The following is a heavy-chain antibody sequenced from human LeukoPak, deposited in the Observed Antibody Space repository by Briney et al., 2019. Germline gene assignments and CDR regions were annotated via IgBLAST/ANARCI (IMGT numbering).Heavy chain of an antibody. CDR2: ISSSGSTI. J-gene: IGHJ6*03. Sequence: GGSLRLSCAASGFTFSDYYMSWIRQAPGKGLEWVSYISSSGSTIYYADSVKGRFTISRDNAKNSLYLQMNSLGAEDTAVYYCARGEEELAPAGYYYYYMDVWGKGTTVTVSS. V-gene: IGHV3-11*04. CDR3: ARGEEELAPAGYYYYYMDV. CDR1: GFTFSDYY. D-gene: IGHD1-26*01.